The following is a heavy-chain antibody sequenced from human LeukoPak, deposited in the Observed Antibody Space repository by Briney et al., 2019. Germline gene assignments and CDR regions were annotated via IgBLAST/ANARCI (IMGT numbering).Heavy chain of an antibody. J-gene: IGHJ4*02. Sequence: PGGSLRLSCAASGFTFSGYAMSWVRQAPGKGLEWVSAISGSGGSTYYADSVKGRFTISRDNSKNTLYLQMNSLRAEDTAVYYCAKGGNFWSGYSYSDHWGQGTLVTVSS. CDR3: AKGGNFWSGYSYSDH. D-gene: IGHD3-3*01. CDR2: ISGSGGST. V-gene: IGHV3-23*01. CDR1: GFTFSGYA.